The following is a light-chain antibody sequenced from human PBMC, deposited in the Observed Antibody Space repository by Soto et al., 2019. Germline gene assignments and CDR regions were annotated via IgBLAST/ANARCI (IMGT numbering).Light chain of an antibody. CDR3: QQYNSYS. CDR1: QSISSW. CDR2: DAS. V-gene: IGKV1-5*01. Sequence: DIQMTQSPSTLSASVGDGVTITCRASQSISSWLAWYQQKPGKAPKLLIYDASSLESGVPSRFSGSGSGTEFTLTISSLQPDDFATYYCQQYNSYSFGQGTKVEIK. J-gene: IGKJ1*01.